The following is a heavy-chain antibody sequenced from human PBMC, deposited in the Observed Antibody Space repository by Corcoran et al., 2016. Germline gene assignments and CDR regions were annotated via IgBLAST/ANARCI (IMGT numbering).Heavy chain of an antibody. V-gene: IGHV4-34*01. J-gene: IGHJ6*02. CDR2: INHSGST. Sequence: QVQLQQWGAGLLKPSETLSLTCAVYGGSFSGYYWSWIRQPPGKGLEWIGEINHSGSTNYNPSLKSRVTISVDTSKNPFSLKLSSVTAADKAVYYCARVGDVYYYGMDVWGQGTTVTVSS. CDR1: GGSFSGYY. D-gene: IGHD3-10*01. CDR3: ARVGDVYYYGMDV.